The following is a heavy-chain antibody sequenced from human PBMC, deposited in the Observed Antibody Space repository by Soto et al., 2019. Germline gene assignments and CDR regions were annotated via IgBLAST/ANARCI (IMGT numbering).Heavy chain of an antibody. Sequence: GGSLRLSCAASGFTFSSYAMHWVRQAPGKGLEWVAVISYDGSNKYYADSVKGRFTISRDNSKNTLYLQMNSLRAEDTAVYYCARDQAGSSGWYGLGAFDIWGQGTMVPVSS. CDR1: GFTFSSYA. D-gene: IGHD6-19*01. CDR2: ISYDGSNK. V-gene: IGHV3-30-3*01. CDR3: ARDQAGSSGWYGLGAFDI. J-gene: IGHJ3*02.